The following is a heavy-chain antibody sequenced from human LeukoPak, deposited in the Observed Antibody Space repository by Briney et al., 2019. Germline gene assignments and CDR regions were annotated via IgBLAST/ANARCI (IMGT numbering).Heavy chain of an antibody. CDR2: ISYDGSNK. CDR3: ARDPEMATMGYFDY. CDR1: GFTFSSYA. D-gene: IGHD5-24*01. V-gene: IGHV3-30*04. J-gene: IGHJ4*02. Sequence: GRSLRLSCAASGFTFSSYAMHWVRQAPGKGLEWVAVISYDGSNKYYADSVKGRFTISRDNSKNTLYLQMNSLRAEDTAVYYCARDPEMATMGYFDYWGQGALVTVSS.